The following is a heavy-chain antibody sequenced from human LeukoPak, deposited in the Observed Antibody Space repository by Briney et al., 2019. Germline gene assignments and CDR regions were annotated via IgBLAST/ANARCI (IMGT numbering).Heavy chain of an antibody. CDR3: VREIPHYGIDY. Sequence: SETLSLTCTVSGGSISGYLWSWIRQPAGKGLEWVGRTFDSGSTSYNPSLESRVTMSVDTPKNQFSLRLSSVTAADTAVYFCVREIPHYGIDYWGQGTLDTVSS. D-gene: IGHD3-10*01. CDR2: TFDSGST. V-gene: IGHV4-4*07. CDR1: GGSISGYL. J-gene: IGHJ4*02.